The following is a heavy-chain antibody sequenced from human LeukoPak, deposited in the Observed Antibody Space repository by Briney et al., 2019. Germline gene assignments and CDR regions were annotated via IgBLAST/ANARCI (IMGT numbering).Heavy chain of an antibody. J-gene: IGHJ4*02. V-gene: IGHV4-59*01. D-gene: IGHD3-9*01. CDR2: IYYSGST. CDR1: GGSISSYY. CDR3: AGYYDILTGYIH. Sequence: SETLSLTCTVSGGSISSYYWSWIRQPPGKGLEWIGYIYYSGSTNYNPSLKSRVTISVDTSKNQFSLKLSSVTAADTAVYYCAGYYDILTGYIHWGQGTLVTVSS.